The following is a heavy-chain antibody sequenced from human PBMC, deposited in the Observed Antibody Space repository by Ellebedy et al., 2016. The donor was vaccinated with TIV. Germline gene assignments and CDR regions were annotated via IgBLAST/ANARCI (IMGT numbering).Heavy chain of an antibody. CDR2: ISYDGSNK. J-gene: IGHJ4*02. V-gene: IGHV3-30*18. CDR1: GFTFSSYG. CDR3: AKGLSYDILTGYVDY. D-gene: IGHD3-9*01. Sequence: GESLKISXAASGFTFSSYGMHWVRQAPGKGLEWVAVISYDGSNKYYADSVKGRFTISRDNSKNTLYLQMNSLRAEDTAVYYCAKGLSYDILTGYVDYWGQGTLVTVSS.